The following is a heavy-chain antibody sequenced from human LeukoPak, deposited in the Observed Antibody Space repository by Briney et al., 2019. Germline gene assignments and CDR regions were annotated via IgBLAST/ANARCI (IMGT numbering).Heavy chain of an antibody. CDR3: ARAAVVVPAAIRPDAFDI. CDR1: GFTFSSHA. J-gene: IGHJ3*02. V-gene: IGHV3-30-3*01. Sequence: GRSLRPSCVASGFTFSSHAMHWVRQAPGKGLEWVAHIAYDGSNAYYPDSVKGRFTISRDNSKNTLYLQMNSLRAEDTAVYYCARAAVVVPAAIRPDAFDIWGQGTMVTVSS. D-gene: IGHD2-2*02. CDR2: IAYDGSNA.